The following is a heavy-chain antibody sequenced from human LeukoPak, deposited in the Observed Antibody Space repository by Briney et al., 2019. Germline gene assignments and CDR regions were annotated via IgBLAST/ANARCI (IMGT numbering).Heavy chain of an antibody. CDR1: GGSISSYY. J-gene: IGHJ4*02. Sequence: SETLSLTCTVSGGSISSYYWSWIRQPPGKGLQWIGYVHNSGNTNYNPSLKSRVTISVDTSKNQFSLKVSSVTAADTAVYYCARFGGSSSRQLDSWGQGTLVTVSS. V-gene: IGHV4-59*01. CDR2: VHNSGNT. CDR3: ARFGGSSSRQLDS. D-gene: IGHD6-6*01.